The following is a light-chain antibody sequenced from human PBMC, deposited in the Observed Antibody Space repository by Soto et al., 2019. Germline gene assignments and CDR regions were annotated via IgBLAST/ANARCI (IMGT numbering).Light chain of an antibody. CDR2: WAS. V-gene: IGKV4-1*01. Sequence: DIVMTQSPDSLAVSLGERATINCKSSQSVLYSSNNKNYLAWFQQKVGQPPKLLIYWASTRESGVPDRFSGSGSGTDFTLTISSLQAEDVAVYYCHKYYSKPLTFGGGTKVEIK. CDR3: HKYYSKPLT. CDR1: QSVLYSSNNKNY. J-gene: IGKJ4*01.